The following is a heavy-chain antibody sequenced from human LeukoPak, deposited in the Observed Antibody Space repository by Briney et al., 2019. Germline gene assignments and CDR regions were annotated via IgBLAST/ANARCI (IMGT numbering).Heavy chain of an antibody. D-gene: IGHD3-22*01. CDR2: ISGSGGST. CDR1: GFTFSSYA. Sequence: PGGSLRLSCAASGFTFSSYAMSWVRQAPGKGLEWVSAISGSGGSTYYADSVKGRFTISRDNSKNTLYLQMNSLRAEDTAVYYCAKYDGGYYYGSIEYWGQGTLVTVSS. CDR3: AKYDGGYYYGSIEY. J-gene: IGHJ4*02. V-gene: IGHV3-23*01.